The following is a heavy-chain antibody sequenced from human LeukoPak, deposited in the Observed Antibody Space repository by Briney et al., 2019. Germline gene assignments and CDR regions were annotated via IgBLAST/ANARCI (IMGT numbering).Heavy chain of an antibody. CDR1: GGSISSSSYY. J-gene: IGHJ3*02. V-gene: IGHV4-39*01. D-gene: IGHD3-3*01. Sequence: SETLSLTCTVSGGSISSSSYYWGWIRQPPGKGLEWIGSIYYSGSTYYNPSLKSRVTISVDTSKNQFSLKLSSVTAADTAVYYCARYDFWSGPNDAFDIWGQGTMVTVSS. CDR3: ARYDFWSGPNDAFDI. CDR2: IYYSGST.